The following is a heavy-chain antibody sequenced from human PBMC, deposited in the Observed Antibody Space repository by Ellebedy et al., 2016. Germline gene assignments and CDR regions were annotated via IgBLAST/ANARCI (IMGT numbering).Heavy chain of an antibody. V-gene: IGHV3-74*01. Sequence: GGSLRLSXAASGFTFSSYWMHWVRQAPGKGLVWVSRINSDGSSTSYADSVKGRFTISRDNAKNTLYLQMNSLRAEDTAVYYCASGMVRGVLDYWGQGTLVTVSS. D-gene: IGHD3-10*01. CDR1: GFTFSSYW. CDR3: ASGMVRGVLDY. J-gene: IGHJ4*02. CDR2: INSDGSST.